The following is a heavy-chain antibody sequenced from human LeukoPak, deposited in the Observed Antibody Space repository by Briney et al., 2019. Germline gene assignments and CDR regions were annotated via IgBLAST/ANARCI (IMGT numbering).Heavy chain of an antibody. D-gene: IGHD6-19*01. J-gene: IGHJ4*02. Sequence: GGSLRLSCAAPGFIFDNYAIHWVRQAPGKGLEWVSLISGDGGSTFYADSVRGQFTISRDNTRKSLSLQMSSLRSEDTALYYCARESETSGWYDYWGQGTLVTVSS. CDR2: ISGDGGST. CDR3: ARESETSGWYDY. CDR1: GFIFDNYA. V-gene: IGHV3-43*02.